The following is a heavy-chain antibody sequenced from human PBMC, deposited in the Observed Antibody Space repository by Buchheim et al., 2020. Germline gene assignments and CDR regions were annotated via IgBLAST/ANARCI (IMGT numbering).Heavy chain of an antibody. D-gene: IGHD6-19*01. J-gene: IGHJ5*02. CDR2: IDFSGNT. CDR3: AIEYRSSFDP. CDR1: GGSMKTNRYY. Sequence: QLQLQESGPGLVKPSETLSLSCSVSGGSMKTNRYYWAWIRQPPGKALEWIGSIDFSGNTYYNPSLKSRVTMSADTSKNQFSLRLSSVTASDTGVYHCAIEYRSSFDPWGQGTL. V-gene: IGHV4-39*01.